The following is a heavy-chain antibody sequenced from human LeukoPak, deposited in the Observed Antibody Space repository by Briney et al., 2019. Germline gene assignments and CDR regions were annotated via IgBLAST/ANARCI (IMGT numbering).Heavy chain of an antibody. D-gene: IGHD3-22*01. CDR2: IYPGDSYT. V-gene: IGHV5-51*01. Sequence: GESLQISCKGSGYSFTSYWIGWVRQMPGKGLEWMGIIYPGDSYTNYSPSFQGHVTNSADKSISTAYLRWSSLKASDTAMYYCARVDSSGYYYVGVDYWGQGTLVTVSS. CDR3: ARVDSSGYYYVGVDY. J-gene: IGHJ4*02. CDR1: GYSFTSYW.